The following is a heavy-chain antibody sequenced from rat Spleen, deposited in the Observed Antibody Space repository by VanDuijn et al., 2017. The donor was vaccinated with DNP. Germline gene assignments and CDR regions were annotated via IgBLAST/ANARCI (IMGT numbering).Heavy chain of an antibody. CDR2: IWNSGGT. J-gene: IGHJ4*01. D-gene: IGHD1-3*01. CDR3: ASTLVNYGTYGYFALDA. Sequence: QVQLKESGPGLVQPSQTLSLACSVAGFSLTSYNVHWVRQPPGKGLEWMGLIWNSGGTRYNSALKSRLIISKDTSKSQVFLRMNSLQTEDTATYYCASTLVNYGTYGYFALDAWGQGTSVTVSS. V-gene: IGHV2-41*01. CDR1: GFSLTSYN.